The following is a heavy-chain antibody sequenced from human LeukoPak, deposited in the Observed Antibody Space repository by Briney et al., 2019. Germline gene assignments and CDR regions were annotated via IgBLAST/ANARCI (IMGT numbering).Heavy chain of an antibody. CDR2: ISYDGSNK. CDR3: AKEWVYYYDSSGQYYFDY. J-gene: IGHJ4*02. D-gene: IGHD3-22*01. CDR1: GFTFTSYW. Sequence: GGSLRLSCAASGFTFTSYWMSWVRQAPGKGLEWVAVISYDGSNKYYADSVKGRFTISRDNSKNTLYLQMNSLRAEDTAVYYCAKEWVYYYDSSGQYYFDYWGQGTLVTVSS. V-gene: IGHV3-30*18.